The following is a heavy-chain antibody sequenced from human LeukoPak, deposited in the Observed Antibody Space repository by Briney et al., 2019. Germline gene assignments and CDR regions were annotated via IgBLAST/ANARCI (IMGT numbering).Heavy chain of an antibody. CDR3: ARDLSGSNALDY. V-gene: IGHV3-64*01. J-gene: IGHJ4*02. CDR1: GFTFSNYA. Sequence: GGSLRLSCAASGFTFSNYAMHWVRQAPGKGLEYVSTITTNGGRTYYANSVKGRFTISRDNSKNTLYLQMGSLRAEDMAVYHCARDLSGSNALDYWGQGTLVTVSS. CDR2: ITTNGGRT. D-gene: IGHD1-26*01.